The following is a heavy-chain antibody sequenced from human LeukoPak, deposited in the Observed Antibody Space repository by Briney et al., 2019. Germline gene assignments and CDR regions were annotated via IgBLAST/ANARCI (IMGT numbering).Heavy chain of an antibody. V-gene: IGHV6-1*01. D-gene: IGHD3-10*01. CDR3: AREVGELYYYYYMDV. J-gene: IGHJ6*03. CDR2: TYYRSKWYN. Sequence: SQTLSLTCAISGDSVSSNSAAWNWIRQSPSRGLEWLGRTYYRSKWYNDYAVSVKSRITINPDTSKNQLSLKLSSVTAADTAVYYCAREVGELYYYYYMDVWGKGTTVTVSS. CDR1: GDSVSSNSAA.